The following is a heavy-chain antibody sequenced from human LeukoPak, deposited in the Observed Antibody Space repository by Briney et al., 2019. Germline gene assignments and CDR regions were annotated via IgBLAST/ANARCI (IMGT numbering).Heavy chain of an antibody. J-gene: IGHJ4*02. CDR2: ISSSGSTI. D-gene: IGHD3-3*01. CDR3: AKVLRSDFWSGYYAFDY. CDR1: GFTFSDYY. Sequence: GGSLRLSCAASGFTFSDYYMSWIRQAPGKGLEWVSYISSSGSTIYYADSVKGRFTISRDNAKNSLYLQMNSLRAEDTAVYYCAKVLRSDFWSGYYAFDYWGQGTLVTVSS. V-gene: IGHV3-11*04.